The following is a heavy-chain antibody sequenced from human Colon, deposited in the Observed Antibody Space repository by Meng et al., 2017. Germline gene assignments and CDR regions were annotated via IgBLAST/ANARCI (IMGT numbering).Heavy chain of an antibody. D-gene: IGHD1-14*01. J-gene: IGHJ6*02. Sequence: SVKVSCKASGDTFSTYAISWVRQAPGQGLEWLGGIIPIFGTPKYAQKFQGRVTITADESTSTVYMEVRSLRSDDTAVYYCMTTALTADYYYYGKDVWGQGTTVTVSS. CDR2: IIPIFGTP. CDR1: GDTFSTYA. V-gene: IGHV1-69*13. CDR3: MTTALTADYYYYGKDV.